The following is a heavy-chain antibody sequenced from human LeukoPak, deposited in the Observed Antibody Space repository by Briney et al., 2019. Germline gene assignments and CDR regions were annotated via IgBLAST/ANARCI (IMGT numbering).Heavy chain of an antibody. CDR1: GYTFTSYA. D-gene: IGHD6-13*01. V-gene: IGHV7-4-1*02. J-gene: IGHJ5*02. CDR3: ARDWEQQLPRGLFDP. CDR2: INTNTGNP. Sequence: ASVKVSCKASGYTFTSYAMNWVRQAPGQGLEWMGWINTNTGNPTYAQAFTGRFVFSLDTSVSTAYLQISSLKAEDTAVYYCARDWEQQLPRGLFDPWGQGTLVTVSS.